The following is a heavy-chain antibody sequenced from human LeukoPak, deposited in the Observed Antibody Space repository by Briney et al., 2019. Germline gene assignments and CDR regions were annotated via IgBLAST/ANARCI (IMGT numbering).Heavy chain of an antibody. CDR2: IRYDGRNK. CDR1: GLTFSNYG. D-gene: IGHD3-10*01. J-gene: IGHJ4*02. CDR3: ARGSYSDHGDY. Sequence: GGSLRLSCAAAGLTFSNYGMHWVRQAPGKGLQWVAYIRYDGRNKYSADSVKGRFTIYRDNSKSTLYLQMNSLRAEDTAVYYCARGSYSDHGDYWGQGTLVTVSS. V-gene: IGHV3-30*02.